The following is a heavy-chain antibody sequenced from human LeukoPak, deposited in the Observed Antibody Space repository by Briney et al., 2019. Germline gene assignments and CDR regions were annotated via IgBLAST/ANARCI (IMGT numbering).Heavy chain of an antibody. J-gene: IGHJ4*02. Sequence: GGSLRLSCAASGFTFSSYGMHWVRQAPGKGLEWVAVIWYDGSNKYYADSVKGRFTISRDNSKNTLYLQMNSLRAEDTAVYYCARGGGTTGTPDYDYWGQGTLVTVSS. D-gene: IGHD1-1*01. V-gene: IGHV3-33*01. CDR3: ARGGGTTGTPDYDY. CDR2: IWYDGSNK. CDR1: GFTFSSYG.